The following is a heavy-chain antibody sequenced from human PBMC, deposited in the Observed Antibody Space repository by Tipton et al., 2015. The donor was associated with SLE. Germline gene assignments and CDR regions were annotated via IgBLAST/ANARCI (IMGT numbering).Heavy chain of an antibody. CDR2: IYYSGST. V-gene: IGHV4-59*08. D-gene: IGHD3-9*01. J-gene: IGHJ1*01. Sequence: TLSLTCTVSGGSISSYYWSWIRQPPGKGLEWIGYIYYSGSTYYNPSLKSRVTISVDTSKNQFSLKLSSVTAADTAVYYCARASGFDWLSDWGQGTLVTVSS. CDR3: ARASGFDWLSD. CDR1: GGSISSYY.